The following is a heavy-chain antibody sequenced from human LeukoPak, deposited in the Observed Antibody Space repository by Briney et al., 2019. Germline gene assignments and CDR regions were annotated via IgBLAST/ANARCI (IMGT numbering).Heavy chain of an antibody. V-gene: IGHV3-21*01. CDR2: ISSLSNYI. CDR3: ARDWGSWDFDY. J-gene: IGHJ4*02. D-gene: IGHD6-13*01. Sequence: GGSLRPSCAASGFTFSSYSMNWVRQAPGKGLEWVSSISSLSNYIYYEDSVKGRFTISRDYAKNSLYLQMNSLRAEDTAVYYCARDWGSWDFDYWGQGTLVTVSS. CDR1: GFTFSSYS.